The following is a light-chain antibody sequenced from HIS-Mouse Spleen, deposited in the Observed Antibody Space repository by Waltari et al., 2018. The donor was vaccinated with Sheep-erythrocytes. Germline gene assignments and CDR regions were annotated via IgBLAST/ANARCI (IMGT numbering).Light chain of an antibody. J-gene: IGLJ3*02. Sequence: SYELTQPPSVSVSPGQTARLTCSGAPLPKQYAYRYQQKPGQAPVRVIYKDSERPSGIPERFSGSSSGTTVTLTISGVQAEDEADYYCQSADSSGTYRVFGGGTKLTVL. CDR1: PLPKQY. CDR2: KDS. CDR3: QSADSSGTYRV. V-gene: IGLV3-25*03.